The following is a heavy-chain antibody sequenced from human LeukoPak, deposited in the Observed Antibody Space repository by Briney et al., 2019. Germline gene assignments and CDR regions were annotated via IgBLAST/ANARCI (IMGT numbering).Heavy chain of an antibody. CDR2: IYPGDSDT. V-gene: IGHV5-51*01. D-gene: IGHD3-9*01. CDR1: GFSLSSFL. CDR3: ARPPASYDILTGSEFDY. Sequence: GSPKNSRKGSGFSLSSFLIGAGRQMPRERQGWVGGIYPGDSDTSYSPSFQGQVTISADKSISTAYLQWSSLKASDTAMYYCARPPASYDILTGSEFDYWGQGTLVTVSS. J-gene: IGHJ4*02.